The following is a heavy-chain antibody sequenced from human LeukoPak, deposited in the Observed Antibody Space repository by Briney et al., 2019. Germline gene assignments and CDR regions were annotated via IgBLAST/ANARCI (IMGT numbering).Heavy chain of an antibody. CDR1: GYTFTSYD. Sequence: GASVKVSCKASGYTFTSYDINWVRQATGQGLEWMGWMNPNSGNTGYAQKFQGRVTFTGDTSIRTAYMEVSNLTSEDTAVYYCARAPSPYYYDSSAYYSDYWGQGTLVTVSS. CDR3: ARAPSPYYYDSSAYYSDY. V-gene: IGHV1-8*01. CDR2: MNPNSGNT. J-gene: IGHJ4*02. D-gene: IGHD3-22*01.